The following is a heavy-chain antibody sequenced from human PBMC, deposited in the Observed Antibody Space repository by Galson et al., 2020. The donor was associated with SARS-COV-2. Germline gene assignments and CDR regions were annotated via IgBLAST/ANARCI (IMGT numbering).Heavy chain of an antibody. D-gene: IGHD3-3*01. CDR1: GYSFTSYW. Sequence: KIGESLKISRKGSGYSFTSYWISWVRQMPGKGPEWMGKIDPSDSYTNYSPSFQGHVTISADKSISTAYLQWSSLKASDTAMYYCARRSSTIFGADFDYWGQGTLVTVSS. CDR2: IDPSDSYT. CDR3: ARRSSTIFGADFDY. V-gene: IGHV5-10-1*01. J-gene: IGHJ4*02.